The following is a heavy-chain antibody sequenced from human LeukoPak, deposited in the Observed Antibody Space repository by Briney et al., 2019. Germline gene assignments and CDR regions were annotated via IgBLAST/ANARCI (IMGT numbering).Heavy chain of an antibody. CDR1: GYTFTSYY. Sequence: GASVKVSCKASGYTFTSYYMHRVRQAPGQGLEWMGIINPSGGSTSYAQKFQGRVTMTRDTSTSTVYMELSSLRSEDTAVYYCARVVAAAGTRDYYGMDVWGQGTTVTVSS. CDR2: INPSGGST. V-gene: IGHV1-46*01. CDR3: ARVVAAAGTRDYYGMDV. J-gene: IGHJ6*02. D-gene: IGHD6-13*01.